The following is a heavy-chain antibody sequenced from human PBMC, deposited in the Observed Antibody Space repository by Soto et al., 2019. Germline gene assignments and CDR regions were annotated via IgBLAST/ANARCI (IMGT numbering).Heavy chain of an antibody. V-gene: IGHV1-3*01. CDR2: IHAGNGNT. CDR1: GFTFTNYV. D-gene: IGHD3-10*02. CDR3: SRDVFYHVRTGSPSHFCDF. Sequence: GASVKVSCKTFGFTFTNYVLFWVRQAPGQRFEWVGWIHAGNGNTESSEKFQGRVTLTTDTSASTAYMELSSLRSEDTALYYCSRDVFYHVRTGSPSHFCDFWGQGSLVTVSS. J-gene: IGHJ4*02.